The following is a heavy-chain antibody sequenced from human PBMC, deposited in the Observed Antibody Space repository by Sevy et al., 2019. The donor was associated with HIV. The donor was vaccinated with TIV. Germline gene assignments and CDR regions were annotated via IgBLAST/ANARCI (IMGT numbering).Heavy chain of an antibody. CDR2: IKKDGTDK. CDR1: GFTFSNHW. D-gene: IGHD3-10*01. Sequence: GGSLRLSCAVSGFTFSNHWMTWVRQAPGKGLERVANIKKDGTDKFYVDSVMGRFSISRDNAKDLRYLQMNSLRVEDTAVYYCARDRRVEYGGSDYWGQGTLVTVSS. CDR3: ARDRRVEYGGSDY. J-gene: IGHJ4*02. V-gene: IGHV3-7*03.